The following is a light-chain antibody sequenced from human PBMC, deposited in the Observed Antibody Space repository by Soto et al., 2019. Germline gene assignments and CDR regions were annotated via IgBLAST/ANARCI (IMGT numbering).Light chain of an antibody. CDR1: QSVSSDY. Sequence: ELVLTQSPDTLSVSPGESATLSCRDSQSVSSDYLVWYQQKTGLPPRLLIYGESRRATGIPDRLSGSGSGTDLNLTISSLEPEDFATYYCQKLNSYPITFGQGTRLEIK. J-gene: IGKJ5*01. CDR3: QKLNSYPIT. CDR2: GES. V-gene: IGKV3D-20*02.